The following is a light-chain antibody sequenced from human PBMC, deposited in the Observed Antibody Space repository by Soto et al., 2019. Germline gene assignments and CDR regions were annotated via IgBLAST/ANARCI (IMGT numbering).Light chain of an antibody. Sequence: EIVLTQSPGTLSLSPGERATLSCRASQSVRSSYLAWYQQKPGQAPRPLIYGATNRATGVPDRFSGSGSATDFTLTISRLEPEDFAVYYCHLYGSSPRFTFGPGTKVDVK. J-gene: IGKJ3*01. CDR2: GAT. CDR1: QSVRSSY. CDR3: HLYGSSPRFT. V-gene: IGKV3-20*01.